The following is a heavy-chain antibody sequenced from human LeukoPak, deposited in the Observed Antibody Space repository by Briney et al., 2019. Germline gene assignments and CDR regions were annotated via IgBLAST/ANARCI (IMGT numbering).Heavy chain of an antibody. V-gene: IGHV3-74*01. D-gene: IGHD2-2*01. J-gene: IGHJ4*02. CDR3: ARTIVPAAPLDY. CDR1: GFTFSSYG. CDR2: INTDGSST. Sequence: GGSLRLSCAASGFTFSSYGMHWVRQAPGKGLVWVSRINTDGSSTSYADSVKGRFTISRDNAKNTLYLQMNSLRAEDTAVYYCARTIVPAAPLDYWGQGTLVTVSS.